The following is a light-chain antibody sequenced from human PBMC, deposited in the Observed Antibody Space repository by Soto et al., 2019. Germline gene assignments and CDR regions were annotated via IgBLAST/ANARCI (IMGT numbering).Light chain of an antibody. V-gene: IGKV1-39*01. CDR3: QQSYSTPYT. Sequence: DIQMTQSPSSLSASVGDRVTLSCRASQSISDYLNWYQQKPGKAPKVLIYAASSLQSGVPSRFSGSGSGTGFTLTISSLQPEDFATYYCQQSYSTPYTFGQGTKLEI. CDR2: AAS. J-gene: IGKJ2*01. CDR1: QSISDY.